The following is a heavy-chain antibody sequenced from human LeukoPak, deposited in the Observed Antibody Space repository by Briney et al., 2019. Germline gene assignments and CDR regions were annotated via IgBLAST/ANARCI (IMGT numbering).Heavy chain of an antibody. V-gene: IGHV1-69*05. D-gene: IGHD2-2*01. CDR3: ARSTLYCSSTSCFFDY. CDR2: IIPIFGTA. Sequence: SVKVSCKASGGTFSSYAISWVRQAPGQGLEWMGGIIPIFGTANYAQKFQGRVTITTDESTSTAYMELSSLRSEDTAVYYCARSTLYCSSTSCFFDYWGQGTLVTVSS. CDR1: GGTFSSYA. J-gene: IGHJ4*02.